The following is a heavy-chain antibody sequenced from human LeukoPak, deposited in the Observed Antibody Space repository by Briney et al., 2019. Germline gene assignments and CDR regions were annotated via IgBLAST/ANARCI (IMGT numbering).Heavy chain of an antibody. CDR2: ISHDGSNK. Sequence: PGGSLRLSCAASGFTFSSYGMHWVRQAPGKGLEWVAVISHDGSNKYYADSVKGRFTISRDNSKNTLYLQMNSLRAEDTAVYYCASCPSLTGYSSPLDYWGQGTLVTVSS. J-gene: IGHJ4*02. V-gene: IGHV3-30*03. CDR3: ASCPSLTGYSSPLDY. CDR1: GFTFSSYG. D-gene: IGHD3-9*01.